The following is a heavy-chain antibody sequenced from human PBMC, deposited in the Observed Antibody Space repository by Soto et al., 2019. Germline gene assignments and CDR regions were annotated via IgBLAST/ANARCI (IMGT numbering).Heavy chain of an antibody. V-gene: IGHV3-23*01. J-gene: IGHJ4*02. CDR2: ITGNGGT. D-gene: IGHD3-22*01. CDR1: GFTFRIYA. Sequence: GSLRLSCAASGFTFRIYAMNWVRQAPGKGLEWVSTITGNGGTSYADFVGGRFTISRDNSKNTLYLQMNSLRAEDTAVYFCAKDAPGSGWLSDYWGQGTLVTVSS. CDR3: AKDAPGSGWLSDY.